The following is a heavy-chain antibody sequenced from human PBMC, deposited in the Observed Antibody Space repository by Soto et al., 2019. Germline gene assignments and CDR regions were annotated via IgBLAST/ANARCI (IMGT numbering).Heavy chain of an antibody. D-gene: IGHD2-21*02. Sequence: QLQLQESGPGLVKPSETLSLTCTVSGGSISSSSYYWGWIRQPPGKGLEWIGSIYYSGSTYYNPSLKSRVTISVDTSKNQFSLKLSSVTAADTAVYYCARQLDDYWFDPWGQGTLVTVSS. J-gene: IGHJ5*02. CDR3: ARQLDDYWFDP. V-gene: IGHV4-39*01. CDR2: IYYSGST. CDR1: GGSISSSSYY.